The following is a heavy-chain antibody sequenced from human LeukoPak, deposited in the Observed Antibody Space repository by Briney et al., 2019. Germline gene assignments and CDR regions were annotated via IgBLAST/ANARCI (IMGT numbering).Heavy chain of an antibody. CDR2: ISAYNGNT. V-gene: IGHV1-18*04. D-gene: IGHD4-23*01. CDR3: ARVKLPQGNWFDP. CDR1: GYTFSNNG. J-gene: IGHJ5*02. Sequence: ASVEVSCKASGYTFSNNGISWVRQAPGQGLEWMGWISAYNGNTNYAQKFQGRVTMTTDTSTTTAYMELRSLRSDDTAVYYCARVKLPQGNWFDPWGQGTLVIVSS.